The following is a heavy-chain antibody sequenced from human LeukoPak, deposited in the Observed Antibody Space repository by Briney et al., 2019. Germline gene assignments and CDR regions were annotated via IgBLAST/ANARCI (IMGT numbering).Heavy chain of an antibody. J-gene: IGHJ1*01. CDR1: GFTVSSNY. V-gene: IGHV3-66*02. CDR2: LYSGGST. D-gene: IGHD6-25*01. CDR3: ARGPTAAGTQSH. Sequence: GGSLRLSCAASGFTVSSNYMSWVRQAPGKGLEWVSVLYSGGSTYYADSVKGRFTISRDNSKNTLYLRMNSLRAEDTAVYYCARGPTAAGTQSHWGQGTLVTVSS.